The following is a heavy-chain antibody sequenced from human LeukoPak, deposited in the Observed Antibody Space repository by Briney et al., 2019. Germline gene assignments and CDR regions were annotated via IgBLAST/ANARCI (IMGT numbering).Heavy chain of an antibody. J-gene: IGHJ6*02. V-gene: IGHV5-10-1*01. CDR3: ARHRPSSGHLYYDYGMDV. CDR2: IDPSDSYT. CDR1: GYSFTTYW. D-gene: IGHD6-19*01. Sequence: PGESLKTSCKGSGYSFTTYWISWLRQMPGKGLEWMGRIDPSDSYTHHSPSFQGHVTISLDKSISTAYLQWSSLKASDSAMYYCARHRPSSGHLYYDYGMDVWGQGTTVTVSS.